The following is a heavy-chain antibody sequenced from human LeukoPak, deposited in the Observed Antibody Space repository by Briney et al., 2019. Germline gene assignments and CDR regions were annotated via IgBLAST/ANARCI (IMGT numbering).Heavy chain of an antibody. CDR2: INPNSGGT. V-gene: IGHV1-2*02. CDR1: GYTFTGYY. CDR3: ARWGSSGYYYVPFDY. J-gene: IGHJ4*02. D-gene: IGHD3-22*01. Sequence: ASVKVSCTASGYTFTGYYMHWVRQAPGQGLEWMGWINPNSGGTNYAQKFQGRVTMTRDTSISTAYMELSRLRSDDTAVYYCARWGSSGYYYVPFDYWGQGTLVTVSS.